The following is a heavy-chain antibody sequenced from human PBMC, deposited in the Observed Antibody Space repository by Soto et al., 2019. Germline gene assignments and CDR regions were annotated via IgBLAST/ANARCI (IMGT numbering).Heavy chain of an antibody. CDR2: ISAYNGNT. V-gene: IGHV1-18*01. CDR3: ARDYGDYDPYYYYYMDV. Sequence: RASVKGSCKASGYTCTIYGISWVRQAPGQGLEWMGWISAYNGNTNYAQKLQGRVTMTTDTSTSTAYMELRSLRSDNTAVYYCARDYGDYDPYYYYYMDVWGKGTTVTVSS. CDR1: GYTCTIYG. J-gene: IGHJ6*03. D-gene: IGHD4-17*01.